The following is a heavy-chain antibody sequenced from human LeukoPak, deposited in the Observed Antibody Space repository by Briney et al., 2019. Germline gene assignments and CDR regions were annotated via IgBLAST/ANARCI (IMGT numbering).Heavy chain of an antibody. CDR3: ARAGVYYYDSSGYYYNDY. CDR1: GGTFSSYA. J-gene: IGHJ4*02. CDR2: IIPIFGTA. V-gene: IGHV1-69*06. D-gene: IGHD3-22*01. Sequence: SVKVSCKASGGTFSSYAISWVRQAPGQGLEWMGGIIPIFGTANYAQKFQGRVTITADKSTSTAYMELSSLRSEDTAVYYCARAGVYYYDSSGYYYNDYWGQGTLVTVSS.